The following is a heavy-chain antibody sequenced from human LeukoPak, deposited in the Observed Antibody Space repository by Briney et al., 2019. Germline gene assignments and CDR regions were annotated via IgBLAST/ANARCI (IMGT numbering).Heavy chain of an antibody. V-gene: IGHV1-18*01. CDR3: ARDGVVVPAARVDYYYYYMDV. Sequence: ASVKVSCKASGYIFTSYGISWVRQAPEQGLEWMGWISAYNGNTNYAQKLQGRVTMTTDTSTSTAYMELRSLRSDDTAVYYCARDGVVVPAARVDYYYYYMDVWGKGTTVTVSS. CDR1: GYIFTSYG. CDR2: ISAYNGNT. D-gene: IGHD2-2*01. J-gene: IGHJ6*03.